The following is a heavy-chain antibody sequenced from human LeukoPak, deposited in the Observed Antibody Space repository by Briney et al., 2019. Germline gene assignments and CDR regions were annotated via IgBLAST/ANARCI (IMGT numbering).Heavy chain of an antibody. CDR1: GFTFTTYT. D-gene: IGHD3-22*01. V-gene: IGHV3-48*02. CDR2: ISSTSGAI. J-gene: IGHJ3*02. Sequence: GGSLRLSCAASGFTFTTYTMNWVRQAPGKGLEWVSYISSTSGAIYYADSVKGRFTISRDNAKNSLYLQMNSLRDEDTAVYYCASGGSWFDTSGYTDALDIWGQGTIVTVSS. CDR3: ASGGSWFDTSGYTDALDI.